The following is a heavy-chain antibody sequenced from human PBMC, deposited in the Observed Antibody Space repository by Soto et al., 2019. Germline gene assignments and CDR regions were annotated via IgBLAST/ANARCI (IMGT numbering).Heavy chain of an antibody. J-gene: IGHJ6*03. D-gene: IGHD2-15*01. CDR1: GGSISSYY. CDR3: ARAGRVVAATPIRGNYYYYYMDV. Sequence: SETLSLTCTVSGGSISSYYWSWIRQPPGKGLEWIGYIYYSGSTNYNPSLKSRVTISVDTSKNQFSLKLSSVAAADTAVYYCARAGRVVAATPIRGNYYYYYMDVWGKGTTVTVSS. CDR2: IYYSGST. V-gene: IGHV4-59*01.